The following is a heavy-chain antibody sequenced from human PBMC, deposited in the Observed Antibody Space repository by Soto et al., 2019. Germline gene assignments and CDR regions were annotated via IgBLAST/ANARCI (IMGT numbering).Heavy chain of an antibody. CDR2: ISSDGTNE. CDR1: GFSFNMFA. D-gene: IGHD3-22*01. J-gene: IGHJ4*02. CDR3: AKDFGFDSSGYDY. Sequence: GGALRLSCAASGFSFNMFAMHWLGQAPGKGLEWVARISSDGTNEQYADSVKGRFTISRDNSKDTVYVQMNSLRIEDTAVYYCAKDFGFDSSGYDYWGRGTLVTVSS. V-gene: IGHV3-30*18.